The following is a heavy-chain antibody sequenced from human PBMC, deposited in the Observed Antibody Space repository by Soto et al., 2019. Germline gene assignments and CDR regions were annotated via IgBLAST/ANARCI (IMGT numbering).Heavy chain of an antibody. CDR2: IRHTTSAT. Sequence: VQLVESGGGVVQPGRSLRLSCAASQFPFDVYSMHWVRQAPGKGLEWVSYIRHTTSATFYADAVKGRFTISRDNRKNSLFLQMNSLRDDDTGVYFCARDRGSSGMFELDVWGPGTLVTVSS. D-gene: IGHD6-19*01. J-gene: IGHJ3*01. V-gene: IGHV3-48*02. CDR1: QFPFDVYS. CDR3: ARDRGSSGMFELDV.